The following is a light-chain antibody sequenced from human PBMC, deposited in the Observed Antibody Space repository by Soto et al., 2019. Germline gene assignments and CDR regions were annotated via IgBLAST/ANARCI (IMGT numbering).Light chain of an antibody. CDR3: QQRSNWPPLFT. CDR2: DAS. V-gene: IGKV3-11*01. Sequence: EIVLTQSPATLSLSPGERATLSCRASQSVSSSLAWYQQKPGQAPRLLIYDASNRATGIPSRFSGSGSGTDFTLTISSLEPEYFAFYYCQQRSNWPPLFTFGPGTKVDIK. J-gene: IGKJ3*01. CDR1: QSVSSS.